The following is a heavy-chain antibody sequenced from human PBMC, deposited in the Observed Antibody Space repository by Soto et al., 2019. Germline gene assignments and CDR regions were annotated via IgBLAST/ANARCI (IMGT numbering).Heavy chain of an antibody. CDR2: ISYDGSNK. J-gene: IGHJ4*02. CDR1: GFTFSSYG. CDR3: AKGRGVYYYDSSGYY. V-gene: IGHV3-30*18. D-gene: IGHD3-22*01. Sequence: VGSLRLSCAASGFTFSSYGMHWVRQAPGKGLEWVAVISYDGSNKYYADSVKGRFTISRDNSKNTLYLQMNSLRAEDTAVYYCAKGRGVYYYDSSGYYWGQGTLVTVSS.